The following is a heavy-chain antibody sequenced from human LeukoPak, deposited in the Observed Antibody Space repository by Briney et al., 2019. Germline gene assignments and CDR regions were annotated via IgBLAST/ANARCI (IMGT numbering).Heavy chain of an antibody. CDR1: GYTFSSYS. Sequence: PGGSLRLSCVASGYTFSSYSINWVRHAPGKGLEWVSSISVRSNYIYYADSVRGRFSISRDDARDSLYLQMNSLRAEDTAVYFCVRLRRNSDTSGFYYYYDFWGQGTLVIVSA. CDR3: VRLRRNSDTSGFYYYYDF. J-gene: IGHJ4*02. V-gene: IGHV3-21*01. CDR2: ISVRSNYI. D-gene: IGHD3-22*01.